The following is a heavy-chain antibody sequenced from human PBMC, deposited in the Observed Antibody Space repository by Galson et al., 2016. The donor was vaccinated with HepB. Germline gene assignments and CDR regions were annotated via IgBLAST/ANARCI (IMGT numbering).Heavy chain of an antibody. J-gene: IGHJ2*01. V-gene: IGHV1-69*13. Sequence: SVKVSCKASGGNLNSYAINWLRQAPGQGLEWMGGIIPIFGTTIYAQMFLDRVTITADGSTNTAYLELRSLKSDHTAFYYCARMSTIHGFRWYFDLWGRGTLVSVSS. CDR3: ARMSTIHGFRWYFDL. CDR2: IIPIFGTT. D-gene: IGHD5-24*01. CDR1: GGNLNSYA.